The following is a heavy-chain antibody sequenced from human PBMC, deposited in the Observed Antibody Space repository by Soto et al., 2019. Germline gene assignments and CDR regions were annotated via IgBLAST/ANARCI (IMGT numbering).Heavy chain of an antibody. CDR3: ARAPIPNWNYYGMDV. CDR1: GGSVNSGGYH. CDR2: IYYSGST. D-gene: IGHD1-1*01. V-gene: IGHV4-31*03. Sequence: SETLSLTCTVSGGSVNSGGYHWSWIRQHPGKGLEWIGDIYYSGSTYYNPSLKSRVTISIDTSTNHFSLHLSALTAADTAVYYCARAPIPNWNYYGMDVCGQGTTVTVSS. J-gene: IGHJ6*02.